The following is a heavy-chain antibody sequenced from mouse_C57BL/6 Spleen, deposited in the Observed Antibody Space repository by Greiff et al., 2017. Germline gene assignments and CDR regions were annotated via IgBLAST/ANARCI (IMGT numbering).Heavy chain of an antibody. J-gene: IGHJ4*01. V-gene: IGHV1-61*01. CDR2: IHPSDSET. D-gene: IGHD2-12*01. CDR3: ARSYSAMDY. CDR1: GYTFTSYW. Sequence: QVQLQQPGAELVRPGSSVKLSCKASGYTFTSYWMDWVKQRPGQGLEWIGIIHPSDSETHYNQKFKDKATMTVDKSSSTAYMQLSSLTSEDSAVSNCARSYSAMDYWNQGTSVTVSS.